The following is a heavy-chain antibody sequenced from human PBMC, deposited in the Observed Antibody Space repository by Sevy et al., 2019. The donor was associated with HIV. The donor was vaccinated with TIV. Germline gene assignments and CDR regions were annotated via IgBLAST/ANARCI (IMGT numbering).Heavy chain of an antibody. V-gene: IGHV4-59*01. J-gene: IGHJ4*02. D-gene: IGHD6-13*01. Sequence: SETLSLTCTVSGGSISSYYWSWIRQPPGKGLEWIGYIYYSGSTNYNPSLNSRVTISVDTSKNQFSLTLSSVTAADTALYYCARESGSSSWYFDYWGQGTLVTVSS. CDR2: IYYSGST. CDR1: GGSISSYY. CDR3: ARESGSSSWYFDY.